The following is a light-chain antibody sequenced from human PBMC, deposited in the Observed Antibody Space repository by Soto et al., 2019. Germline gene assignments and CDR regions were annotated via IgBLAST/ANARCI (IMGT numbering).Light chain of an antibody. Sequence: IVLTQSPGTLSLSPGESATLSCRASQSVSSSFLAWYQQKPGQAPRLLIYGASSRATGIPDRFSGSGSATDFTLTISRLEPEDFAVYYCQQYGSSPPLTFGGGTKVDIK. J-gene: IGKJ4*01. CDR2: GAS. CDR3: QQYGSSPPLT. CDR1: QSVSSSF. V-gene: IGKV3-20*01.